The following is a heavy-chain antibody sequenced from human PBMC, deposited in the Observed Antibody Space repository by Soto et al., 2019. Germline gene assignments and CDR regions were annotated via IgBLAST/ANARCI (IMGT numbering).Heavy chain of an antibody. D-gene: IGHD2-15*01. CDR3: ARLVVAAESQDHAFDI. CDR1: GFSLSTSGMC. CDR2: IDWDDDK. Sequence: SGPTRVNPTQTLTLTCTFCGFSLSTSGMCVSWIRQPPGKAPEWLARIDWDDDKYYSTSLKTRLTISKDTSKNQVVLTMTNMDPVDTATYYCARLVVAAESQDHAFDIWGQGTMVTVSS. J-gene: IGHJ3*02. V-gene: IGHV2-70*11.